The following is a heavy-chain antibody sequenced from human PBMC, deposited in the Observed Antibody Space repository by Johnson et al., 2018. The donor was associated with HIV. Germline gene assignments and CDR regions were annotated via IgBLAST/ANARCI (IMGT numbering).Heavy chain of an antibody. CDR1: GFTVSSNY. CDR2: IYSGGST. D-gene: IGHD1-26*01. Sequence: MLLVESGGGLVQPGGSLRLSCAASGFTVSSNYMSWVRQAPGKGLEWVSVIYSGGSTYYADSVKGRFTISRDNSKNTLYLQMNSLRAEDTAVYYCAKDLGDAVGTTHDAFDIWGQGTMVTVSS. J-gene: IGHJ3*02. V-gene: IGHV3-66*02. CDR3: AKDLGDAVGTTHDAFDI.